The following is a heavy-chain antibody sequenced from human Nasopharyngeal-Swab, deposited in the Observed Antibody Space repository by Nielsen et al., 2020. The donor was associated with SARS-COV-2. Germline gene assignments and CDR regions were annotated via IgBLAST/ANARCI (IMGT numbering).Heavy chain of an antibody. J-gene: IGHJ4*02. CDR1: GFTFSSYS. V-gene: IGHV3-48*02. Sequence: GESLKISCAASGFTFSSYSMNWVRQAPGKGLEWVSYISSSSSTIYYADSVKGRFTISRDNAKNSLYLQMNSLRDEDTAVYYCASGVRHDYGDYDGGMDVWGQGTLVTVSS. CDR3: ASGVRHDYGDYDGGMDV. D-gene: IGHD4-17*01. CDR2: ISSSSSTI.